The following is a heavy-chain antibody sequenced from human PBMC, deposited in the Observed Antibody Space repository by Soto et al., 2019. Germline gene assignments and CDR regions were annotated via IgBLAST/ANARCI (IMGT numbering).Heavy chain of an antibody. CDR2: MNPNSGNT. J-gene: IGHJ3*02. CDR1: GYTFTSYD. D-gene: IGHD3-16*02. Sequence: ASVKVSCKASGYTFTSYDINWVRQATGQGLEWMGWMNPNSGNTGYAQKFQGRVTMTRNTSISTAYMELSSLRSEDTAVYYCARPYYDYVSGSYRPDAFDIWGQGTMVTVSS. V-gene: IGHV1-8*01. CDR3: ARPYYDYVSGSYRPDAFDI.